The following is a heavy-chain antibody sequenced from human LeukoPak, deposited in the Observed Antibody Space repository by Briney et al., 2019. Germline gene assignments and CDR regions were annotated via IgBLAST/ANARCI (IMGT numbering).Heavy chain of an antibody. Sequence: GGSLRLSCAASGFTFSSYAMTWVRQAPGKGLEWVSEITGSGGSTYYADSLKGRFTISRDNSKNTLYLQMNSLRAEDTAVYYCARELFYFDYWGQGTLVTVSS. CDR1: GFTFSSYA. V-gene: IGHV3-23*01. CDR2: ITGSGGST. CDR3: ARELFYFDY. J-gene: IGHJ4*02. D-gene: IGHD3-10*01.